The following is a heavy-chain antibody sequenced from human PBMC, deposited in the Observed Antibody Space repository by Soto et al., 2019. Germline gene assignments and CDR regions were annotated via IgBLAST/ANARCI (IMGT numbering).Heavy chain of an antibody. Sequence: QVQLQESGPGLVKPSQTLSLTCTVSGGSISSGGYYWSWIRQHPGKGLEWIGYIYYSGSTYYNPSLKSRVTISVDTSKNQFSLKLSSVTAADTAVYYCARGHPGNEWELLYYFDYWGQETLVTVSS. CDR1: GGSISSGGYY. CDR3: ARGHPGNEWELLYYFDY. J-gene: IGHJ4*02. D-gene: IGHD1-26*01. V-gene: IGHV4-31*03. CDR2: IYYSGST.